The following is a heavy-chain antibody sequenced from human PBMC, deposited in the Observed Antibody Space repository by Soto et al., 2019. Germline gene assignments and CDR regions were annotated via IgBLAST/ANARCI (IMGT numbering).Heavy chain of an antibody. Sequence: QVQLVESGGGVVQPGRSLRLSCAASGFTFSSYGMHWVRQAPGKGLEWVAVISYDGSNKYYADSVKGRFTISRDNSKNTLYLQMNSLRAEDTAVYYCAKDRAATMGYYYDGMDVWGQGTTVTVSS. V-gene: IGHV3-30*18. CDR1: GFTFSSYG. J-gene: IGHJ6*02. CDR2: ISYDGSNK. D-gene: IGHD5-12*01. CDR3: AKDRAATMGYYYDGMDV.